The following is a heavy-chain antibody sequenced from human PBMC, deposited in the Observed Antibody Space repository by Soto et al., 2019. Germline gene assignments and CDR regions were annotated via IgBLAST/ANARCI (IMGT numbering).Heavy chain of an antibody. CDR3: TRHEYSYGQDYYYYMDV. D-gene: IGHD5-18*01. Sequence: GSLRLSCAASGFTFSGSAMHWVRQASGKGLEWVGRIRSKANSYATAYAASVKGRFTISRDDSKNTAYLQMNSLKTEDTAVYYCTRHEYSYGQDYYYYMDVWGKGTTVTVSS. CDR1: GFTFSGSA. V-gene: IGHV3-73*01. J-gene: IGHJ6*03. CDR2: IRSKANSYAT.